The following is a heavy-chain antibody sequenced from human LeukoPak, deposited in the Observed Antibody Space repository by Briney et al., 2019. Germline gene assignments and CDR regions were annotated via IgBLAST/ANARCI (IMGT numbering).Heavy chain of an antibody. CDR3: ATIPSRVAVVRPFDY. V-gene: IGHV1-24*01. Sequence: ASVKVSCKVAGYTLTELSMHWVRQAPGKGLEWMGGFDPEDGETIYAQKFQGRVAMTEDTSTGTAYMELSSLRSEDTAVYYCATIPSRVAVVRPFDYWGQGTLVIVSS. D-gene: IGHD6-19*01. CDR1: GYTLTELS. J-gene: IGHJ4*02. CDR2: FDPEDGET.